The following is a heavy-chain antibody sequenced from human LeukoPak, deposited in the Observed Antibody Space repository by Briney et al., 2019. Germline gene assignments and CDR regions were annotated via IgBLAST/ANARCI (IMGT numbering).Heavy chain of an antibody. D-gene: IGHD3-10*01. Sequence: SETLSLTCSLYAGFISSSSLYWGWILHPPRKGLVWVWRIYYSGSTYYNPSLKSRATISVDTSKNQFSLKLSSVTAADTAVYYCARELLWFGERTSFDYWGQGTLVTVSS. CDR1: AGFISSSSLY. V-gene: IGHV4-39*01. J-gene: IGHJ4*02. CDR2: IYYSGST. CDR3: ARELLWFGERTSFDY.